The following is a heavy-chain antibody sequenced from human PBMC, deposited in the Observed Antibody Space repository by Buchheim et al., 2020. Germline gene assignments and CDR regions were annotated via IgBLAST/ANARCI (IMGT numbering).Heavy chain of an antibody. CDR2: ISGSGGST. D-gene: IGHD3-3*01. J-gene: IGHJ6*02. CDR1: GFTFSSYA. V-gene: IGHV3-23*01. Sequence: EVQLLESGGGLVQPGGSLRLSCAASGFTFSSYAMSWVRQAPGKGLEWASAISGSGGSTYYADSVKGRFTISRDNSKNTLYLQMNSLRAEDTAVYYCAKDLGEAAYYDFWSGSSYGMDVWGQGTT. CDR3: AKDLGEAAYYDFWSGSSYGMDV.